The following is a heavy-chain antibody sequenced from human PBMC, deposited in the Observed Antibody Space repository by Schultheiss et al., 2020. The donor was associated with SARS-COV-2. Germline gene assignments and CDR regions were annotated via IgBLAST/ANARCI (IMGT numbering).Heavy chain of an antibody. CDR1: GGSISSGGYY. V-gene: IGHV4-39*07. CDR2: IYHSGST. CDR3: AREGNMYGPDFES. Sequence: SETLSLTCTVSGGSISSGGYYWSWIRQPPGKGLEWIGSIYHSGSTNYNPSLKSRVTISVDKSKNQFSLKLSSVTAADTAVYYCAREGNMYGPDFESWGQGFLVTVSS. J-gene: IGHJ4*02. D-gene: IGHD1/OR15-1a*01.